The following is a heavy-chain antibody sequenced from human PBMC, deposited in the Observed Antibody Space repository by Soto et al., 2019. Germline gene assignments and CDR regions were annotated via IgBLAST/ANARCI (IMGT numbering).Heavy chain of an antibody. CDR1: GFTFSGSA. CDR2: IRSKANSYAT. CDR3: ARDWTSSSWLHYFVY. J-gene: IGHJ4*02. D-gene: IGHD6-13*01. Sequence: PGGSLRLSCASSGFTFSGSAMHLVRQASGKGLEWVGRIRSKANSYATAYAASVKGRFTISRDDSKNTLYLQMNSLRAEDTAVYYCARDWTSSSWLHYFVYWGQGTLVTVSS. V-gene: IGHV3-73*01.